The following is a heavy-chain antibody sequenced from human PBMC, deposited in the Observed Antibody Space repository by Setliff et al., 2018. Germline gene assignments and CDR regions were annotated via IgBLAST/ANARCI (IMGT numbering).Heavy chain of an antibody. CDR3: ARESATIGEFPLYYFDH. D-gene: IGHD3-10*01. Sequence: SETLSLTCSVSGGSISSGGFYWSWIRQSAGRGLEWIGHFHTGGATDYNLSLKSRVTISLDSSKNQFSLRLSSVTAADAAVYFCARESATIGEFPLYYFDHWGQGALVTVSS. J-gene: IGHJ4*02. CDR2: FHTGGAT. V-gene: IGHV4-61*09. CDR1: GGSISSGGFY.